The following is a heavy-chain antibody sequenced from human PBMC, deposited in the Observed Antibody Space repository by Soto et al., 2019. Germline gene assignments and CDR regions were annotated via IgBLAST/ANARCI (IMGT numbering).Heavy chain of an antibody. CDR3: ARDYLVLVPAADDSSGYYYGMDV. Sequence: PAKVCCKASGYTFNSYGISWVRQAHGQGLEWMGWISAYNGNTNYAQKLQGRVTMTTDTSTSTAYMELRSLRSDDTAVYYCARDYLVLVPAADDSSGYYYGMDVWGQGTTVTVSS. J-gene: IGHJ6*02. D-gene: IGHD2-2*01. V-gene: IGHV1-18*01. CDR2: ISAYNGNT. CDR1: GYTFNSYG.